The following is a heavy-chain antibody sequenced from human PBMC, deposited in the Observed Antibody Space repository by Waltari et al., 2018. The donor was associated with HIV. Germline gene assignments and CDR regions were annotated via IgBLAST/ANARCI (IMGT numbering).Heavy chain of an antibody. V-gene: IGHV4-39*01. CDR2: IYYSGST. J-gene: IGHJ3*02. Sequence: QLQLQESGPGLVKPSETLSLTCTVSGGSISSSSYYWGWIRQPPGKGLEGLGSIYYSGSTDYNPALKVRVTISVDTSKNQFSLKLSSVTAADTAVYYFARPPVAATPDDAFDIWGQGTMVTVSS. CDR3: ARPPVAATPDDAFDI. D-gene: IGHD2-15*01. CDR1: GGSISSSSYY.